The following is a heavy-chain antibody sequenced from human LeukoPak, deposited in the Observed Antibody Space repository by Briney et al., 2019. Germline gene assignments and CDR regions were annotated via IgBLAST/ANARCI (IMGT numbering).Heavy chain of an antibody. J-gene: IGHJ4*02. CDR2: IYYSGST. D-gene: IGHD3-3*01. CDR1: GGSISSSSYY. V-gene: IGHV4-39*07. Sequence: SETLSLTCTVSGGSISSSSYYWGWIRQPPGKGLEWIGSIYYSGSTYYNPSLKSRVTISVDTSKNQFSLKLSSVTAADTAVYYCARAVYDFWSGYRFDYWGRGTLVTVSS. CDR3: ARAVYDFWSGYRFDY.